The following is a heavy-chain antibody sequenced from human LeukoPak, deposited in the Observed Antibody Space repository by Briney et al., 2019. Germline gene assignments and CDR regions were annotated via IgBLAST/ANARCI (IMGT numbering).Heavy chain of an antibody. D-gene: IGHD3-16*01. CDR1: GYSFSSYW. J-gene: IGHJ5*02. CDR2: IYPRDSDT. Sequence: RRESLEISCKGSGYSFSSYWIGWVRQMPGKGLEWMGIIYPRDSDTRYSPSFQGQVTISADKSISTAYLQWSSLKASDTAMYYCARHESDGDYAWGQGTLVTVSS. V-gene: IGHV5-51*01. CDR3: ARHESDGDYA.